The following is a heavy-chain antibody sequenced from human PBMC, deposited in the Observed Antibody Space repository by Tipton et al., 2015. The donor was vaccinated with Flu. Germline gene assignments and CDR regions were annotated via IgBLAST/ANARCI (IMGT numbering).Heavy chain of an antibody. V-gene: IGHV4-34*01. CDR2: INHSGST. CDR3: ARKCRVVIATPLNYYYYYMDV. J-gene: IGHJ6*03. D-gene: IGHD2-21*01. CDR1: GGSISSYY. Sequence: TLSLTCTVSGGSISSYYWSWIRQPPGKGLEWIGEINHSGSTNYNPSLKSRVTISVDTSKNQFSLKLSSVTAADTAVYYCARKCRVVIATPLNYYYYYMDVWGKGTTVTVSS.